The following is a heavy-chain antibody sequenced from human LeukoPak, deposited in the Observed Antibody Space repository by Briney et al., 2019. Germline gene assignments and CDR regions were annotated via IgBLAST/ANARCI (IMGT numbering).Heavy chain of an antibody. CDR2: IYYSGST. Sequence: PSETLSLTCTVSGGSISSSSYYWGWIRQPPGKGLEWIGSIYYSGSTYYNPSLKSRVTISVDTSKNQFSLKLSSVTAADTAVYYCARWSSGYYDAFDIWGQGTMVTVSS. D-gene: IGHD3-22*01. V-gene: IGHV4-39*07. J-gene: IGHJ3*02. CDR1: GGSISSSSYY. CDR3: ARWSSGYYDAFDI.